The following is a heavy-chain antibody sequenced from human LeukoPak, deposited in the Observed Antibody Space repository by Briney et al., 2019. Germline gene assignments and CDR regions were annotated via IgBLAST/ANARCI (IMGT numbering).Heavy chain of an antibody. CDR2: INQSGST. J-gene: IGHJ4*02. CDR1: GGSFRGYY. CDR3: ASANGSGKTYRIDY. D-gene: IGHD3-10*01. Sequence: SETLSLTCAVYGGSFRGYYWSWTRQPPGKGLEWIGEINQSGSTNYNPSLKRRVTIPVDKSKNQLSPKLTSVTPADTAVYYCASANGSGKTYRIDYWGQGTLVTVSS. V-gene: IGHV4-34*01.